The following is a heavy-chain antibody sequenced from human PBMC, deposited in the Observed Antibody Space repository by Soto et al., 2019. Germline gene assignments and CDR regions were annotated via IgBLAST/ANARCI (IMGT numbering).Heavy chain of an antibody. D-gene: IGHD2-8*01. Sequence: SETLSLTCTVSGGSINSGGYYWSWIRQHPGKGLEWIGHIYYSGSTSYNPSLKSRVTISVDTSKKRFSLNLSSATAADTAVYHCAILNLMGTIGYWGQGALVTVSS. J-gene: IGHJ4*02. CDR1: GGSINSGGYY. CDR2: IYYSGST. V-gene: IGHV4-31*03. CDR3: AILNLMGTIGY.